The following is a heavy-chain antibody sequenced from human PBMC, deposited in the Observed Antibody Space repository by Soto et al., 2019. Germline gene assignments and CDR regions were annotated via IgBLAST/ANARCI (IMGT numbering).Heavy chain of an antibody. J-gene: IGHJ4*02. CDR1: GASVSSPNYY. CDR3: ESFWLSDYHFDY. CDR2: IYHSGST. Sequence: PSETLSLTCAVSGASVSSPNYYWSWIRQPPGKGLEWIGYIYHSGSTHYNPSLKSRVTVSLDTSKNQFSLKLSSVTAAETAVFYCESFWLSDYHFDYWGQGTLVTVSS. D-gene: IGHD3-3*01. V-gene: IGHV4-61*01.